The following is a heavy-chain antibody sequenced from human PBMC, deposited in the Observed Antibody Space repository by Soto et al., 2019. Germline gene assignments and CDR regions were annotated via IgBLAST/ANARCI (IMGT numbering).Heavy chain of an antibody. V-gene: IGHV1-69*01. J-gene: IGHJ4*02. Sequence: QVQLVQSGAEVKKPGSTVKVSCKASGGTFSSSSITWVRQAPGQGLEWMGGIIPIFGTSNYAQKFQGRVTITADDSTSTAYMELSSLRSEDTAVYYCARAQPPAGAYYFDYWGQGTLVTVSS. CDR1: GGTFSSSS. CDR2: IIPIFGTS. D-gene: IGHD2-2*01. CDR3: ARAQPPAGAYYFDY.